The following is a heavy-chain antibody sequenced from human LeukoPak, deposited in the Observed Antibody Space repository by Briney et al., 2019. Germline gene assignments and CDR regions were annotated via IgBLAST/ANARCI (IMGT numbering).Heavy chain of an antibody. CDR1: GFTFSNYG. J-gene: IGHJ4*02. D-gene: IGHD3-9*01. CDR3: AKKGLLVTSYYFDY. Sequence: GGSLRLSCAASGFTFSNYGMSWVRQAPGKGLEWVSSISGSGGSTYYADSVKGRFTISRDNSNNTLYLQMNSLRAEDTAVYYCAKKGLLVTSYYFDYWGQGTLVTVSS. CDR2: ISGSGGST. V-gene: IGHV3-23*01.